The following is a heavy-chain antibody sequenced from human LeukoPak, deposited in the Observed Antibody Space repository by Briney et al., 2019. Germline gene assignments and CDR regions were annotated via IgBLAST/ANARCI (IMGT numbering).Heavy chain of an antibody. V-gene: IGHV3-49*04. J-gene: IGHJ6*03. CDR2: IRTEAYDGAT. Sequence: GGSLRLPCAASGFTFGDYAMSWVSQAPGKGREWVGFIRTEAYDGATDYGASVKGRFTISRDDSKNIAYLRMNSLNTEDTAVYYCTRTFGYYYFYMDVWGKGTTVIVSS. CDR3: TRTFGYYYFYMDV. D-gene: IGHD3-16*01. CDR1: GFTFGDYA.